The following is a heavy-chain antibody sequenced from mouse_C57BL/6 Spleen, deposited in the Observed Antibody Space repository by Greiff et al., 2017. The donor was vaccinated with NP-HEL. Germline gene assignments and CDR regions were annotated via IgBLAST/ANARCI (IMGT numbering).Heavy chain of an antibody. D-gene: IGHD2-4*01. V-gene: IGHV1-82*01. CDR2: IYPGDGDT. Sequence: QVQLQQSGPELVKPGASVKISCKASGYAFSSSWMNWVKQRPGKGLEWIGRIYPGDGDTNYNGKFKGKATLTADKSSSTAYMQLSSLTSEDSAVYYCATGYDYDCDYWGQGTTLTVSS. CDR1: GYAFSSSW. CDR3: ATGYDYDCDY. J-gene: IGHJ2*01.